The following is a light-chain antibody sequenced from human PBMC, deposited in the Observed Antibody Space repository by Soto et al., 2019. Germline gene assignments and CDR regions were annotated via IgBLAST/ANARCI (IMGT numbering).Light chain of an antibody. Sequence: DIQMTQSPSTLSASIGDRVTITCRASQNISSWLSWYQQKPGKAPNLLIYQASILKSGVPSRFSGSGSGTEFSLTISSLQPDDFATCYCPHYNLKSLSFGGGTQVEIK. V-gene: IGKV1-5*03. J-gene: IGKJ4*01. CDR3: PHYNLKSLS. CDR2: QAS. CDR1: QNISSW.